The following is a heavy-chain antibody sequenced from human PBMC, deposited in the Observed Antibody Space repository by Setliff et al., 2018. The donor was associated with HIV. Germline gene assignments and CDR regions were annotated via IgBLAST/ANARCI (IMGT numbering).Heavy chain of an antibody. Sequence: SVKVSCKASGYTFTIYALSWVRQAPGQGLEWVGKIIPKSETTTYAQRFQGRVTITADKPSNTAYLELTRLTSEDTAVYYCARELGEYCSGGTCYHHYYFDYWGPGTLVTVSS. CDR1: GYTFTIYA. CDR2: IIPKSETT. D-gene: IGHD2-15*01. CDR3: ARELGEYCSGGTCYHHYYFDY. J-gene: IGHJ4*02. V-gene: IGHV1-69*06.